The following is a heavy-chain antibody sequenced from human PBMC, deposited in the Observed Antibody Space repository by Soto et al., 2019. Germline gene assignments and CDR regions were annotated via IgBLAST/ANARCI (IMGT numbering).Heavy chain of an antibody. CDR2: IYTGAGT. CDR3: ARAGSGP. Sequence: EVQLVESGGGLVQPGGSLRLSCAASGLTVSTNPMSWVRQAPGKGLEWVSVIYTGAGTHSADSVQGRFTISRDNSKNTVHLQMNSLRPEDTAVYYCARAGSGPWVQGTLVTVSS. J-gene: IGHJ5*02. V-gene: IGHV3-66*01. CDR1: GLTVSTNP.